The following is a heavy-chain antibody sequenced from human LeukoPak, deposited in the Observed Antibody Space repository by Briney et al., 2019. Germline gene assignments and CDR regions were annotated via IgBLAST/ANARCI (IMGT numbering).Heavy chain of an antibody. D-gene: IGHD4-17*01. Sequence: PGGSLRLSCAASGFTFSDYYMSWIRQAPGKGLEWLSYINPTSGYTPYADSVRGRFTISRDNAKNSLYLQMNSLRAEDTAVYYCARNAYGAQTPSDVRGQRTTVTFSS. V-gene: IGHV3-11*06. CDR1: GFTFSDYY. J-gene: IGHJ6*02. CDR2: INPTSGYT. CDR3: ARNAYGAQTPSDV.